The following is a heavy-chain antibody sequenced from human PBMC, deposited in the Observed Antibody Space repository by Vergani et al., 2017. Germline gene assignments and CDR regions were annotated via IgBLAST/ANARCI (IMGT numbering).Heavy chain of an antibody. CDR3: ARGSGVQRLREYYFDY. CDR2: INPSGGST. D-gene: IGHD6-19*01. CDR1: GYTFTSYY. J-gene: IGHJ4*02. V-gene: IGHV1-46*01. Sequence: QVQLVQSGAEVKKPGASVKVSCKASGYTFTSYYMHWVRQAPGQGLEWMGIINPSGGSTSYAQKFQGRVTMTRDTSTSTVYMELSSLRSEDTAVYYCARGSGVQRLREYYFDYWGQGTLVTVSS.